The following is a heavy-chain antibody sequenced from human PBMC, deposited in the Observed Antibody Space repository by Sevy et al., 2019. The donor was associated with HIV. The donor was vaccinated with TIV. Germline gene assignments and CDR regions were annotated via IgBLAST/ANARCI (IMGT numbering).Heavy chain of an antibody. CDR2: FDPDDGET. CDR1: GYTLTELS. V-gene: IGHV1-24*01. Sequence: ASVKVSCKVSGYTLTELSMHWVRQPPGKGLEWMGRFDPDDGETIYAQKFLGRLTMTEDISTDTAYMDLSSLRSEDTAVYYCATEDITMIPYGLDVWGQGTTVTVSS. CDR3: ATEDITMIPYGLDV. J-gene: IGHJ6*02. D-gene: IGHD3-22*01.